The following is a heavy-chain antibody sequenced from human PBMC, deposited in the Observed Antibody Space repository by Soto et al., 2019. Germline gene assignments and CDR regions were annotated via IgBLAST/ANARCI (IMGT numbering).Heavy chain of an antibody. CDR3: AKGYFDTRTGRFFDY. CDR1: GFTFSSYG. V-gene: IGHV3-23*01. D-gene: IGHD1-26*01. Sequence: GGSLRLSCAASGFTFSSYGMSWVRQAPGKGLEWVSGISPRGDDTPNADSVRGRFTISRDNSKNTLYLQMDSLRVEDTALYYCAKGYFDTRTGRFFDYWGQGTPVTVSS. J-gene: IGHJ4*02. CDR2: ISPRGDDT.